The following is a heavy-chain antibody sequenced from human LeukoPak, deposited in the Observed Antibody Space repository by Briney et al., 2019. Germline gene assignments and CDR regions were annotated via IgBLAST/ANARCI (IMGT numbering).Heavy chain of an antibody. CDR3: ARGGIRARNWFDP. J-gene: IGHJ5*02. D-gene: IGHD2-15*01. CDR2: INHSGST. Sequence: SETLSLTCAVYGGSFSGYYWSWIRQPPGKGLEWIGEINHSGSTNYNPSLKSRVTISVDTSKNQFSLKLSSVTAADTAVYYCARGGIRARNWFDPWGQGTLVTVSS. V-gene: IGHV4-34*01. CDR1: GGSFSGYY.